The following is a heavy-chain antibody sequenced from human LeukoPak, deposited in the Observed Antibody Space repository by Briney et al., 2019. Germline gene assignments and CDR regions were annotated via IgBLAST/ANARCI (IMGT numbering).Heavy chain of an antibody. D-gene: IGHD3-22*01. V-gene: IGHV3-66*01. Sequence: GGSLILSCAASGFTVSSNYMSWVRQAPGKGLEWVSLFYSATSTYYADSVKGRFTISRDNSKNTLYLQMNSLRAEDTAVYYCARGSDYYDYWGQGTLVTVSS. CDR1: GFTVSSNY. CDR2: FYSATST. J-gene: IGHJ4*02. CDR3: ARGSDYYDY.